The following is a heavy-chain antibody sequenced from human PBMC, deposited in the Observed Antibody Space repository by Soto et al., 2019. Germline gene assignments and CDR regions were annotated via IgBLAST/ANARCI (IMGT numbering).Heavy chain of an antibody. V-gene: IGHV4-31*03. Sequence: QVQLQESGPGLVKPSQTLSLTCTVSGGSISSGGYYWSWIRQHPGKGLEWIGYIYYSGSTYYNPSLKSRVTISGDTSKNQFSLKLSSVTAADTAVYYCARDHYSYGDYYHYGMDVWGQGTTVTVSS. CDR1: GGSISSGGYY. J-gene: IGHJ6*02. D-gene: IGHD5-18*01. CDR2: IYYSGST. CDR3: ARDHYSYGDYYHYGMDV.